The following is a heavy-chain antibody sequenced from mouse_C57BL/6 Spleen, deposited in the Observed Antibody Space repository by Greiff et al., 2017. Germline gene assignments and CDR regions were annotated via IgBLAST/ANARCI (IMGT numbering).Heavy chain of an antibody. CDR2: INPNYGAT. CDR1: GYSFTDYN. Sequence: VQLQQSGPELVKPGASVKISCKASGYSFTDYNMNWVKQSNGKSLEWIGVINPNYGATSYNQKFKGKATFTADTSSNTAYMQLSSLTTEDSAIYYCASYYGSSFDYWGQGTTLTVSS. J-gene: IGHJ2*01. CDR3: ASYYGSSFDY. D-gene: IGHD1-1*01. V-gene: IGHV1-39*01.